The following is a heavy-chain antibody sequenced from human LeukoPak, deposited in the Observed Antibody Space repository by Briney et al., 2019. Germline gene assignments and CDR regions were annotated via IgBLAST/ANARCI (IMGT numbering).Heavy chain of an antibody. CDR3: AGSSSDSDY. V-gene: IGHV4-59*01. CDR2: IYYSGST. J-gene: IGHJ4*02. Sequence: SETLSLTCTVSGGSISSYYWSWIRQPPGKGLEWIGYIYYSGSTNYNPSLKSRVTISVDTSKNQFPLKLSSVTAADTAVYYCAGSSSDSDYWGQGTLVTVSS. CDR1: GGSISSYY. D-gene: IGHD2-15*01.